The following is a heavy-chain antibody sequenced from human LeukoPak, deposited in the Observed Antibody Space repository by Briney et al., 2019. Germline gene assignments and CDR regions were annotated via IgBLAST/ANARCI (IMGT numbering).Heavy chain of an antibody. CDR2: ISGSGGGT. CDR1: GFTFSSYA. V-gene: IGHV3-23*01. Sequence: AGGSLRLSCAASGFTFSSYAMSWVRQAPGKGLEWVSAISGSGGGTQYADSVEGRFTISRDNSKNMLYLQMNSLRAEDTAVYYCANVKHYSYDLDIWGQGTTVTVSS. J-gene: IGHJ6*02. CDR3: ANVKHYSYDLDI.